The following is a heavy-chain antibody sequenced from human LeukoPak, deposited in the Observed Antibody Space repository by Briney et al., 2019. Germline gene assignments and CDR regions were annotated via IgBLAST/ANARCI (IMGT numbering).Heavy chain of an antibody. CDR3: AKPLVDEQIYDAFDI. CDR1: GFTFTSYG. D-gene: IGHD2-8*02. V-gene: IGHV3-23*01. Sequence: GGSLKLSCAASGFTFTSYGMNWVRQAPGKGLEWVSVISGSGGSTYYADSVKGRFTISRDNSKNTLYLQMNSLRAEDTAVYYCAKPLVDEQIYDAFDIWGQGTMVTVSS. CDR2: ISGSGGST. J-gene: IGHJ3*02.